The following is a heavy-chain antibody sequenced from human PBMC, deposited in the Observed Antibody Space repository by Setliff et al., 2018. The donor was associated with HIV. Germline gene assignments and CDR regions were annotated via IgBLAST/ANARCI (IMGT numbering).Heavy chain of an antibody. D-gene: IGHD3-10*01. CDR2: FVPEHSET. CDR3: ARGRDGYNGSGPTSPANDYYYYYMDA. CDR1: GYTLTELS. J-gene: IGHJ6*03. Sequence: GASVKVSCKVSGYTLTELSIHWVRQAPGKGLEWMGGFVPEHSETIYAQKFQGRVTMTEVTSTDTAFMEVRSLRSDDTAVYYCARGRDGYNGSGPTSPANDYYYYYMDAWGKGTTVTVSS. V-gene: IGHV1-24*01.